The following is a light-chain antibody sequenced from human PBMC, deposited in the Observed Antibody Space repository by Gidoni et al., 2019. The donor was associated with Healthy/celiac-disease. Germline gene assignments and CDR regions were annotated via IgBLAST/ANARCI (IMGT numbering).Light chain of an antibody. CDR1: SSDVGCYNY. J-gene: IGLJ3*02. Sequence: QSALTQPASVSRSPGQSITLSCTGTSSDVGCYNYVSWYQQHPVKAPKLMIYDVSNLPSGVSNRFSGSKSGNTASLTISGLQAEDDADYYCSSYTSSSTWVFGGGTKLTVL. CDR2: DVS. V-gene: IGLV2-14*01. CDR3: SSYTSSSTWV.